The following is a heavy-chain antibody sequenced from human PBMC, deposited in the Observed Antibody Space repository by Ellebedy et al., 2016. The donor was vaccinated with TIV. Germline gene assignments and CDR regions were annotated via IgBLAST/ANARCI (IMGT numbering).Heavy chain of an antibody. Sequence: AASVKVSCKTSGYIFTDYYIHWSRQAPGQEFEWMGWINPNNGGTNYAQKFQDRVTMTRDTTISTVYMDRSRLTSDDTAVYYCTRGPSGGYFDYWGQGTLVPVSS. D-gene: IGHD3-10*01. CDR1: GYIFTDYY. V-gene: IGHV1-2*02. CDR2: INPNNGGT. J-gene: IGHJ4*02. CDR3: TRGPSGGYFDY.